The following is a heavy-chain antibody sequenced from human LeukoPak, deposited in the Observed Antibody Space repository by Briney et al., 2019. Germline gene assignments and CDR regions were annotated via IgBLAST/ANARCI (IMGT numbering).Heavy chain of an antibody. V-gene: IGHV1-69*05. CDR2: SIPIFGTA. CDR1: GGTFSSYA. D-gene: IGHD2-2*01. Sequence: SVKVSCKASGGTFSSYAISWVRQAPGQGLEWMGGSIPIFGTANYAQKFQGRVTITTDESTSTAYMELSSLRSEDTAVYYCARVRGDCSSTSCYSKLYYFDYWGQGTLVTVSS. CDR3: ARVRGDCSSTSCYSKLYYFDY. J-gene: IGHJ4*02.